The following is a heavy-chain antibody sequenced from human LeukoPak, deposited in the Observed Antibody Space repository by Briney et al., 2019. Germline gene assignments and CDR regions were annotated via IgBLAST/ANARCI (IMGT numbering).Heavy chain of an antibody. V-gene: IGHV1-46*01. D-gene: IGHD3-10*01. J-gene: IGHJ4*02. CDR1: GYTLTSYY. CDR3: TRVYYGSGSYSFDY. Sequence: AASVKVSCKSSGYTLTSYYFHWVRMRQGQGIEWMGIINTSGGGTSYAQKFQGKVTMTRDMSTSTVYMELSSLRSEDTAVYYCTRVYYGSGSYSFDYWGQGTLVTVSS. CDR2: INTSGGGT.